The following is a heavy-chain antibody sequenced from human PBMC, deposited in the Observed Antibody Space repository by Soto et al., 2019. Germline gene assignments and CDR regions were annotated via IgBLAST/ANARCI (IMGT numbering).Heavy chain of an antibody. CDR2: IHYTGGT. Sequence: PSETLSLTCTVSGGSISSGIYYWSWIRQHPGKGPDWIGYIHYTGGTNYNPSLKSRVTISMDTSKNQFSLKVTSVTAADTAVYYCARHCGDSIWGQGIMVTVSS. V-gene: IGHV4-61*01. D-gene: IGHD2-21*01. CDR1: GGSISSGIYY. J-gene: IGHJ3*02. CDR3: ARHCGDSI.